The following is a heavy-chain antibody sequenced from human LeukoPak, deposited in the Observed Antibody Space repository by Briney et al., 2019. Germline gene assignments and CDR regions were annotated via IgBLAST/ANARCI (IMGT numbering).Heavy chain of an antibody. CDR2: IVPIFGTA. Sequence: SVKVSCKASGGTFSSYAISWVRQAPGQGLEWMGGIVPIFGTANYAQKFQGRVTITADESTSTAYMELSSLRSEDTAVYYCARDQGGYSSGWYYFDYWGQGTLVTVSS. D-gene: IGHD6-19*01. V-gene: IGHV1-69*13. J-gene: IGHJ4*02. CDR1: GGTFSSYA. CDR3: ARDQGGYSSGWYYFDY.